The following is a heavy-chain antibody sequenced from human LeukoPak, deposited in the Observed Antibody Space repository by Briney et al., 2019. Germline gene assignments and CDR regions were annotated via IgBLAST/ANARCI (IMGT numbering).Heavy chain of an antibody. J-gene: IGHJ4*02. CDR3: AREARAEYYYDSSGYSNFDY. D-gene: IGHD3-22*01. CDR1: GGSFSGYY. Sequence: SETLSLTCAVYGGSFSGYYWSWIRQPPGKGLEWIGEINHSGSTNYNPSLKSRVTISVDTSKNQFSLKLSSVTAADTAVYYCAREARAEYYYDSSGYSNFDYWGQGTLVTVSS. V-gene: IGHV4-34*01. CDR2: INHSGST.